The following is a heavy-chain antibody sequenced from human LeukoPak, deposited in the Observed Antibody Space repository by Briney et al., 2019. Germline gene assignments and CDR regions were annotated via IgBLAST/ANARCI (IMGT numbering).Heavy chain of an antibody. CDR1: GGSFSGYY. J-gene: IGHJ1*01. D-gene: IGHD3-10*01. CDR3: ARDSGYGSGSYFTEYFQH. CDR2: INHSGST. V-gene: IGHV4-34*01. Sequence: SETLSLTCAVYGGSFSGYYWSWIRQPPGKGLEWIGEINHSGSTNYNPSLKSRVTISVDTSKNQFSLKLSSVTAADTAVYYCARDSGYGSGSYFTEYFQHWGQGTLVTVSS.